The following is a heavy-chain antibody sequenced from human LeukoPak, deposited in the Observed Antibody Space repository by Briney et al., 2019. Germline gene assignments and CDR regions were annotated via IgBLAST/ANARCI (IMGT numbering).Heavy chain of an antibody. CDR3: ARGRGSGHKENWFDP. D-gene: IGHD6-19*01. J-gene: IGHJ5*02. CDR1: GYTFTTYD. V-gene: IGHV1-8*01. CDR2: MNPNSGNT. Sequence: ASVKVSCKASGYTFTTYDINWVRQATGQGLEWMGWMNPNSGNTGYTQKFQGRVTMTRNTSISTAYMVLSSLRSEDTAAYYCARGRGSGHKENWFDPWGQGTLVTVSS.